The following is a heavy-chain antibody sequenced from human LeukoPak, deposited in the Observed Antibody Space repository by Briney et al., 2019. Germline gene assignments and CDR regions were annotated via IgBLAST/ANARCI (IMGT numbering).Heavy chain of an antibody. D-gene: IGHD2-2*01. CDR2: IYSGGST. V-gene: IGHV3-53*01. J-gene: IGHJ4*02. CDR3: ARSPGYCSSTSCYEIDY. Sequence: PGGSLRLSCAASGFTVSSNYMSWVRQAPGTGLEWVSVIYSGGSTYYADSVKGRFTISRDNSKNTLYLQMNSLRAEDTAVYYCARSPGYCSSTSCYEIDYWGQGTLVTVSS. CDR1: GFTVSSNY.